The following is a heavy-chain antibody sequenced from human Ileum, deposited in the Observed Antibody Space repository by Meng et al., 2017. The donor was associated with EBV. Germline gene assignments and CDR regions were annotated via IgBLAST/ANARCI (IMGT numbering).Heavy chain of an antibody. D-gene: IGHD3/OR15-3a*01. CDR1: GFSLNTSGVG. CDR3: AHEEDWRIDY. CDR2: VYWDDDK. V-gene: IGHV2-5*02. J-gene: IGHJ4*02. Sequence: TLKESRPTLVKPTQTLTLTCIFSGFSLNTSGVGVGWIRQPPGKALEWLALVYWDDDKRYSPSLERRLTITKDTSKNQVVLTMTNMDPLDTATYYCAHEEDWRIDYWGQGTLVTVAS.